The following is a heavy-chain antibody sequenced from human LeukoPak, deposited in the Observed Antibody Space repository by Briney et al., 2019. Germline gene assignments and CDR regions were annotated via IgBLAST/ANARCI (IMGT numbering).Heavy chain of an antibody. Sequence: GASVKVSCKASGYTFINYGISWVRQAPGQGLEWMGWISAYNGNTNYAQKFQGRVTMITDTSTSTAYMELRSLRSDDTAVYYCARDGFFGSGIVGAFDIWGQGTMVTVSS. CDR3: ARDGFFGSGIVGAFDI. CDR2: ISAYNGNT. D-gene: IGHD3-10*01. J-gene: IGHJ3*02. V-gene: IGHV1-18*01. CDR1: GYTFINYG.